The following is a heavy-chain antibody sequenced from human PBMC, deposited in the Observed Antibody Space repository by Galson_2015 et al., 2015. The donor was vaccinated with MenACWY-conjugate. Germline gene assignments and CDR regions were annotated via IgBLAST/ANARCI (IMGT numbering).Heavy chain of an antibody. J-gene: IGHJ4*02. V-gene: IGHV2-5*02. CDR1: GFSPSTSGVG. CDR2: IHWDDDK. D-gene: IGHD2-15*01. CDR3: SRTGATPGDY. Sequence: PALVKPPQTLTLTCTFSGFSPSTSGVGVGWIRQPPGKALEGLGLIHWDDDKRYSPSLRSRLTITKDTSKNHVVLTMTNMDPVDTATYYCSRTGATPGDYWGQGTLVTVSS.